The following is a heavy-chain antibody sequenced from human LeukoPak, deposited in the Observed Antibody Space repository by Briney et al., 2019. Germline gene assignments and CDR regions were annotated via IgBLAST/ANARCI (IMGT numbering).Heavy chain of an antibody. CDR2: IGTAGDT. J-gene: IGHJ6*02. V-gene: IGHV3-13*01. D-gene: IGHD3-10*01. CDR1: GFTFSSYD. Sequence: PGGSLRLSCAASGFTFSSYDMHWVRQATGKGLEWVSAIGTAGDTYYPGSVKGRFTISRENAKNSLYLQMNSLRAGDTAVYYCARGLGSYGMDVWGQGTTVTVSS. CDR3: ARGLGSYGMDV.